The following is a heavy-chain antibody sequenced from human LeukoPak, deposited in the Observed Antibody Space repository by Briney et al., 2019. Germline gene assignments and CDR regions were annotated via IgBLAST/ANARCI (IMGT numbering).Heavy chain of an antibody. Sequence: SETLSLTCAVSGGSISSSNWWSWVRQPPGKGLEWIGEIYHSGSTNYNPSLKSRVTISVDKSKNQFSLKLSSVTAADTAVYYCARRTGILTGGGVFDYWGQGTLVTVSS. V-gene: IGHV4-4*02. J-gene: IGHJ4*02. CDR1: GGSISSSNW. CDR3: ARRTGILTGGGVFDY. CDR2: IYHSGST. D-gene: IGHD3-9*01.